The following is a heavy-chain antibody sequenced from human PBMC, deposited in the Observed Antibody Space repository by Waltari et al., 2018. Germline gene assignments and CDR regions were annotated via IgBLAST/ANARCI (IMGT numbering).Heavy chain of an antibody. D-gene: IGHD2-15*01. CDR3: ARKCSGGSCNWFDP. CDR1: GGTFSSYA. J-gene: IGHJ5*02. CDR2: IIPIFATA. V-gene: IGHV1-69*13. Sequence: QVQLVQSGAEVKKPGSSVKVSCKASGGTFSSYAISWVRPAPGQGLECMGGIIPIFATANYSQKFQGRVTITADESTSTAYMELSSLRSEDTAVYYCARKCSGGSCNWFDPWGQGTLVTVSS.